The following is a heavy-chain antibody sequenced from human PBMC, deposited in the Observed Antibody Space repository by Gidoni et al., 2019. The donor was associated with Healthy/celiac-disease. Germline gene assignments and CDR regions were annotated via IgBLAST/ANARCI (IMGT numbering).Heavy chain of an antibody. CDR2: IYPGDSDT. CDR3: ARTRRRAAAGTGAFDI. CDR1: GYSFTSYW. J-gene: IGHJ3*02. V-gene: IGHV5-51*01. D-gene: IGHD6-13*01. Sequence: EVQLVQSGAEVKKPGESLKISCKGSGYSFTSYWIGWVRQMPGKGLEWMGIIYPGDSDTRYSPSFQGQVTISADKSISTAYLQWSSLKASDTAMYYCARTRRRAAAGTGAFDIWGQGTMVTVSS.